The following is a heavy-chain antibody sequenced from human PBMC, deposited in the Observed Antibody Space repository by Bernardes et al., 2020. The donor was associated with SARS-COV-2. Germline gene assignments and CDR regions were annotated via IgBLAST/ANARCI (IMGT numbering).Heavy chain of an antibody. V-gene: IGHV4-34*09. CDR3: ARAPKQRITIFGVVGWFDP. CDR1: GGSFNGYY. CDR2: INHSGST. J-gene: IGHJ5*02. Sequence: SETLSLTCAVYGGSFNGYYWSWIRQPPGKGLEWIGEINHSGSTNYNPSLKSRVIISVDTSKNQFSLKLSSVTAADTAVYYCARAPKQRITIFGVVGWFDPWGQGTLVTVSS. D-gene: IGHD3-3*01.